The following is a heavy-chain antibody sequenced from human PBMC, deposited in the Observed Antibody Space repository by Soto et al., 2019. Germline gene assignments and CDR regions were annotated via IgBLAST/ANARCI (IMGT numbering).Heavy chain of an antibody. V-gene: IGHV3-30*18. Sequence: GSLRLSCAASGFTFSSYGMHWVRQAPGKGLEWVAVISYDGSNKYYADSVKGRFTISRDNSKNTLYLQMNSLRAEDTAVYYCAKGATMIVVVITDAFDIWGQGTMVTVSS. D-gene: IGHD3-22*01. CDR3: AKGATMIVVVITDAFDI. CDR1: GFTFSSYG. J-gene: IGHJ3*02. CDR2: ISYDGSNK.